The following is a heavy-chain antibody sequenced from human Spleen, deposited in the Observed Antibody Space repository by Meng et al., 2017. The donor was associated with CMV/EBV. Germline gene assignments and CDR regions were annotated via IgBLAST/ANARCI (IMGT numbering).Heavy chain of an antibody. CDR2: VKEDGSEK. CDR1: GFTFSSYW. J-gene: IGHJ4*02. CDR3: ARERGWYGLPWY. Sequence: GESLKISCAASGFTFSSYWMSWVRQAPGKGLEWVANVKEDGSEKYYVDSVKGRFTISRDNAKNSLYLQMNSLRAEDTAVYYCARERGWYGLPWYWGQGTLVTVSS. V-gene: IGHV3-7*01. D-gene: IGHD6-19*01.